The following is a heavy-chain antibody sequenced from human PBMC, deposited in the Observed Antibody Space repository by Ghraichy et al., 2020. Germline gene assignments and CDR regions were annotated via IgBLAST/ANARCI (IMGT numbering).Heavy chain of an antibody. V-gene: IGHV5-10-1*01. D-gene: IGHD3-22*01. CDR2: IDPSDSYT. Sequence: GESLNISCKGSGYNFTSYWINWVRQMPGKGLEWMGRIDPSDSYTNYSPSFQGHVTMSADKSISTAFLQWSSLKASDTAMYYCAATYYYDSRGIGENFQHWGQGTLVTVSS. CDR1: GYNFTSYW. J-gene: IGHJ1*01. CDR3: AATYYYDSRGIGENFQH.